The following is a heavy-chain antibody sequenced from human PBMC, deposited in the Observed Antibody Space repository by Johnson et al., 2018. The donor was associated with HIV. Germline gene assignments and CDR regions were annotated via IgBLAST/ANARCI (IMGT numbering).Heavy chain of an antibody. J-gene: IGHJ3*02. CDR2: ISGSGGSNI. CDR3: ARVGANFDAFDI. Sequence: MLLVESGGGLVQPGGSLRLSCAASGFTFSSYAMSWVRQAPGKGLEWVSAISGSGGSNIYKADSVKGRFTISRDNAKNSLFLQMKSLRAEDTAVYYCARVGANFDAFDIWGQGTMVTISS. V-gene: IGHV3-23*04. D-gene: IGHD4/OR15-4a*01. CDR1: GFTFSSYA.